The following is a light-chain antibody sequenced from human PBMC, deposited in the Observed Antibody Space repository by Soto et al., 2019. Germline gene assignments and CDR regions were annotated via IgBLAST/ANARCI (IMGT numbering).Light chain of an antibody. CDR1: SVGASNY. CDR2: AVS. V-gene: IGLV2-14*01. J-gene: IGLJ1*01. CDR3: ISYTDRQSYL. Sequence: QSVLIQPASVSGSPGQSITISCTGTSVGASNYVSWYQHHPGKSPKLMIYAVSDRPPGVSDRFSGSKSGITASLTISGLQTEDEADYYCISYTDRQSYLFGTGTKVTVL.